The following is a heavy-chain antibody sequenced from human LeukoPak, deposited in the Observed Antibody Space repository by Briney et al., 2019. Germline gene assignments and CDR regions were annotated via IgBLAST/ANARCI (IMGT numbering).Heavy chain of an antibody. CDR3: ARNPGSDYPEW. J-gene: IGHJ4*02. Sequence: AGGSLRLSCAASGFTFSSYWMHWVRQAPGKGLVWIGEIYHSGSTNYNPSLKSRATISVDKSKNQFSLKLTSVTAADTAVYYCARNPGSDYPEWWGQGTLVTVSS. CDR1: GFTFSSYW. CDR2: IYHSGST. D-gene: IGHD4-17*01. V-gene: IGHV4-4*02.